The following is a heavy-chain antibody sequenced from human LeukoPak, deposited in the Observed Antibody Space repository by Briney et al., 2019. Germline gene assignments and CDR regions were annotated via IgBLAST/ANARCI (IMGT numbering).Heavy chain of an antibody. CDR1: GFTVNNNH. Sequence: PGGSLRLSCAASGFTVNNNHMSWVRQAPGKGLEWVSLIQSGSTHYADSVKGRFTIPRDNSKNTLYLQMNSLRAEDTAVYYCARDRGDTSGWPIIDYWGQGTLVTVSS. CDR3: ARDRGDTSGWPIIDY. J-gene: IGHJ4*02. CDR2: IQSGST. V-gene: IGHV3-66*01. D-gene: IGHD6-19*01.